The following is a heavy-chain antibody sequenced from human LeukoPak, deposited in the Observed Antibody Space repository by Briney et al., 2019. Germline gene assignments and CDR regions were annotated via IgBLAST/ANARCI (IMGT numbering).Heavy chain of an antibody. CDR3: ARGDHCSGGSCYSPWFDP. J-gene: IGHJ5*02. CDR1: GYSFTSYW. D-gene: IGHD2-15*01. V-gene: IGHV5-51*01. Sequence: GESLKISCKGSGYSFTSYWIGWVRQMPGKGLEWMGIIYPGDSDTRYSPSFQDQVTISADKSITPAFLQWSSLKASDTAMYYCARGDHCSGGSCYSPWFDPWGQGTLVTVSS. CDR2: IYPGDSDT.